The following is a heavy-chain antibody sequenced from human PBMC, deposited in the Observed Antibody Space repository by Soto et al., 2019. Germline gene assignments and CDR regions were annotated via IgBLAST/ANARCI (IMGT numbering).Heavy chain of an antibody. J-gene: IGHJ6*02. CDR2: ISSSSSYI. D-gene: IGHD3-10*01. CDR3: SRGSNYYGSGGMDYYYYYGMDV. CDR1: GFTFSSYS. V-gene: IGHV3-21*01. Sequence: PGGSLRLSCAASGFTFSSYSMNWVRQAPGKGLEWVSSISSSSSYIYYADSVKGRFTISRDNAKNSLYLQMNSLRAEDTAVYYCSRGSNYYGSGGMDYYYYYGMDVWGQGTTVTVSS.